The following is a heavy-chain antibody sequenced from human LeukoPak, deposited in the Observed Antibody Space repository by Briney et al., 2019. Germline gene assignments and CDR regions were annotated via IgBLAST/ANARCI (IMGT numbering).Heavy chain of an antibody. V-gene: IGHV3-30*18. CDR3: AKEGDKSYYFYFQH. J-gene: IGHJ1*01. CDR2: ISYDGTNK. CDR1: GFTFSSHV. D-gene: IGHD1-26*01. Sequence: GRSLRLSCAASGFTFSSHVMHWVRQAPGKGLEWVAVISYDGTNKYYAGSVKGRFTISRDNSKNTLYLQMNSLRAEDTAVYYCAKEGDKSYYFYFQHWGQGTLVTVSS.